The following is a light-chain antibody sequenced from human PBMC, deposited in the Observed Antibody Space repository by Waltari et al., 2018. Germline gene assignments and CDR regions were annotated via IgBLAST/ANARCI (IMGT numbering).Light chain of an antibody. V-gene: IGLV1-44*01. Sequence: QSVLTQPPSASGTPGQRVTISCSGSNSNLGSHIVNWYQLLPGLAPKLLIYSDNQRPSGVPDRFSGSRSGNSASLAISGLQSEDEADYYCAAWDDSLNVIFGGGTKLTVL. J-gene: IGLJ2*01. CDR3: AAWDDSLNVI. CDR2: SDN. CDR1: NSNLGSHI.